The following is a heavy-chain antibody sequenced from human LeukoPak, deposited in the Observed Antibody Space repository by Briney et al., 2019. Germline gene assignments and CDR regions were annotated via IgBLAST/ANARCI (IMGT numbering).Heavy chain of an antibody. V-gene: IGHV3-74*01. CDR2: IKSDGSST. CDR3: ARGSTDGSGSYYYYYGMDV. Sequence: GGSLRLSCAASGFTFSSYWMHWVRQAPGKGLVWVSRIKSDGSSTTYADSVKGRFTISGDNAKNTLYLQMNSLRAEDTAVYYCARGSTDGSGSYYYYYGMDVWGQGTTVTVSS. D-gene: IGHD3-10*01. J-gene: IGHJ6*02. CDR1: GFTFSSYW.